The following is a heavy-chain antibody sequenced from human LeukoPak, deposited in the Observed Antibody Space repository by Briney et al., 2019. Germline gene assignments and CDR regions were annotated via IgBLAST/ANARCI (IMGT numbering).Heavy chain of an antibody. V-gene: IGHV6-1*01. Sequence: SQTLSLTCAISGDSVSSNSAAWNWIRQSPSRGLEWLGRTYYRSKWYNDYAVSVKSRITINPDTSKNQFSLQLNSVTPEDTAVYYCAGDHHYYDSSGCYYYFDYWGQGTLVTVSS. CDR3: AGDHHYYDSSGCYYYFDY. CDR1: GDSVSSNSAA. J-gene: IGHJ4*02. D-gene: IGHD3-22*01. CDR2: TYYRSKWYN.